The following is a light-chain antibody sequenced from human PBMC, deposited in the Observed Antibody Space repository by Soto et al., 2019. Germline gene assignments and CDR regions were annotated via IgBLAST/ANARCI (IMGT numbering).Light chain of an antibody. CDR3: QQSYSTPLA. CDR2: AAS. J-gene: IGKJ1*01. V-gene: IGKV1-39*01. CDR1: QSISSMSSY. Sequence: DIQMTQSPSSLSASVGDRVTITCRASQSISSMSSYLNWNQQKPGKAPKLLIYAASSLQSGVPSRFSGSGSGTDFTLTISSLQPEGFATYYCQQSYSTPLAFGQGTKVEIK.